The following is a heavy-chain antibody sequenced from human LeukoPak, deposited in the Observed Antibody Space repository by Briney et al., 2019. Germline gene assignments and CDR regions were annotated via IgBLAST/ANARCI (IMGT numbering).Heavy chain of an antibody. CDR1: GDSISRYH. J-gene: IGHJ3*02. D-gene: IGHD6-19*01. V-gene: IGHV4-4*07. Sequence: SETLSLTCTVSGDSISRYHWSWIRQPAGKGLEWIGRIYNGGIITYNPSLKSRVTISIDTSNNQFSLRLRFVTAADTAVYYCARPYTSDYRGAFDIWGQGTTVTVSS. CDR3: ARPYTSDYRGAFDI. CDR2: IYNGGII.